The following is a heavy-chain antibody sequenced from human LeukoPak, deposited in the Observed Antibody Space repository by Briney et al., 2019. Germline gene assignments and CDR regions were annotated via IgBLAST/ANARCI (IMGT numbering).Heavy chain of an antibody. V-gene: IGHV1-2*02. CDR2: INPNSGGT. Sequence: GASVKVSCKASGYTFTVYYMHWVRQAPGQGLEWMGWINPNSGGTNYAQKFQGRVTMTRDTSISTAFMELSRLRSDDTAIYYCARDRTKRDFDYWGQGTLVTVSS. CDR3: ARDRTKRDFDY. CDR1: GYTFTVYY. J-gene: IGHJ4*02.